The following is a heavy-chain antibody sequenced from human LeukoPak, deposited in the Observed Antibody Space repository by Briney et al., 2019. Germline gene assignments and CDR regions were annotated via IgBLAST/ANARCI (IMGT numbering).Heavy chain of an antibody. CDR1: GGSLSGYY. V-gene: IGHV4-34*01. Sequence: SETLSLTCAVYGGSLSGYYWSWIRQPPGKGLEWIGEINHSGSTNYNPSLKSRVTISVDTSKNQFSLKLSSVTAADTAVYYCARATGYSYGFFFDYWGQGTLVTVSS. CDR3: ARATGYSYGFFFDY. D-gene: IGHD5-18*01. CDR2: INHSGST. J-gene: IGHJ4*02.